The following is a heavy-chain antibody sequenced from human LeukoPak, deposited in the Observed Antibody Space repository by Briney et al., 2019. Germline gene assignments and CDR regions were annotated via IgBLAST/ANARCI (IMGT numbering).Heavy chain of an antibody. D-gene: IGHD6-6*01. CDR3: AREEYSSSSDWFDP. J-gene: IGHJ5*02. Sequence: SETLSLTCTVSGGSISSGVYYWTWIRQPPGKGLEWIGYISHSGTTFYTSSLKSRVTISVDRSKSQFSLKLSSVTAADTAVYYCAREEYSSSSDWFDPWGQGTLVTVSS. V-gene: IGHV4-30-2*01. CDR2: ISHSGTT. CDR1: GGSISSGVYY.